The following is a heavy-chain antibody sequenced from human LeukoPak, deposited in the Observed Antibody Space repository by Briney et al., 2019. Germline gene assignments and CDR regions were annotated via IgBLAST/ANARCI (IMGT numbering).Heavy chain of an antibody. Sequence: ASVKVSCKASGYTFTGYYMHWVRQAPGQGLEWMGWISPTSGGTNYAQKFQGRVTMTRDTSISTAYMEMSRLRSDDTAVYYCAPTRGGWYFDYWGQGTLVTVSS. CDR1: GYTFTGYY. D-gene: IGHD6-19*01. V-gene: IGHV1-2*02. J-gene: IGHJ4*02. CDR2: ISPTSGGT. CDR3: APTRGGWYFDY.